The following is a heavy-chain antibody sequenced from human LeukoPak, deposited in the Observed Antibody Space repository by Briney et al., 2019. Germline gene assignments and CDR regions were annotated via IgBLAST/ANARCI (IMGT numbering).Heavy chain of an antibody. Sequence: ASVKVSCKASGYTFSDFYIHWARQAPGQGPEWMGWTNPNIGSTNSAQKFQGRLTMTRDTSISTAYMELSGLRSDDTAVYYCARDTNIPESETFHYWGQGTLVTVSS. V-gene: IGHV1-2*02. J-gene: IGHJ4*02. CDR1: GYTFSDFY. D-gene: IGHD2-2*02. CDR2: TNPNIGST. CDR3: ARDTNIPESETFHY.